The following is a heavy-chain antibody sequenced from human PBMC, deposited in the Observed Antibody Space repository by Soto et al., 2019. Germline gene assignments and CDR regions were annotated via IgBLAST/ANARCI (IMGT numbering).Heavy chain of an antibody. D-gene: IGHD2-8*02. J-gene: IGHJ4*01. CDR2: INHSGST. CDR1: GGSFSGYY. Sequence: PSETLCLTCAVYGGSFSGYYWTWIRQPPGTGLEWIGEINHSGSTNYNPSLKSRVTISVDTSKNQFSLKLTSVTAADTALYYCARDKITGLFDYRGHGTPVTGSS. CDR3: ARDKITGLFDY. V-gene: IGHV4-34*01.